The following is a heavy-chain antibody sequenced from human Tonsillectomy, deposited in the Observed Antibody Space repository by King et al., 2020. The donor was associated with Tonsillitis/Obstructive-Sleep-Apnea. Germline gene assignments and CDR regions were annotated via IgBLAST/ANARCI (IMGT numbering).Heavy chain of an antibody. CDR3: AKDQSGEEGYFYGMDD. J-gene: IGHJ6*02. D-gene: IGHD7-27*01. V-gene: IGHV3-43*01. Sequence: QLVQSGGVVVQPGGSLRLSCAASGFTFDDYTMHWVRQAPGKGLEWVSLISWDGGSTYYADSVKGRFTISRDNSKNSLYLKMNSLGTEDTALYYCAKDQSGEEGYFYGMDDWGQGTLVTV. CDR1: GFTFDDYT. CDR2: ISWDGGST.